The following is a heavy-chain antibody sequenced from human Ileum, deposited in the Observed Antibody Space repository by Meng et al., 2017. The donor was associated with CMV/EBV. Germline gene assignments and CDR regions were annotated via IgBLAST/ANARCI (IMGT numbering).Heavy chain of an antibody. CDR3: ARDRFDP. J-gene: IGHJ5*02. CDR2: IFATGTT. Sequence: QVQLQESSLGLVKPSETLSLTCTVSGASLNDYYWSWIRQPAGKGLEWIGRIFATGTTNYNPSLKSRVTMSVDTSKNQFSLKLTSVTAADTAVYFCARDRFDPWGQGALVTVSS. CDR1: GASLNDYY. V-gene: IGHV4-4*07.